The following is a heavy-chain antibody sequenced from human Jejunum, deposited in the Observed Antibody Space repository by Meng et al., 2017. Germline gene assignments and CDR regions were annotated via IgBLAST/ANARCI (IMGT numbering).Heavy chain of an antibody. J-gene: IGHJ5*02. CDR1: GGSISSSSYY. V-gene: IGHV4-39*07. Sequence: SETLSLTCTVSGGSISSSSYYWGWLRQPPGKGLEWIGSIHYSGSTYYNPPLTSRVTISVDTSMNQFSLKLSSVTAADTAVYYCARDKGCSGGSCYLPSTNWFDPWGQGTLVTVSS. D-gene: IGHD2-15*01. CDR2: IHYSGST. CDR3: ARDKGCSGGSCYLPSTNWFDP.